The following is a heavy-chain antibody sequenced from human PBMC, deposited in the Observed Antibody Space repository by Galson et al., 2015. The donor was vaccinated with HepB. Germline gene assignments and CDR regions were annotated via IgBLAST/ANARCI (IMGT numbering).Heavy chain of an antibody. J-gene: IGHJ4*02. V-gene: IGHV3-15*07. Sequence: SLRLSCAASGFTFNNAWMNWVRQAPGKGLEWVGRIKSKTAGGTTDYAAPVKGRFTISRDDSKNTLYLQMNSLKTEDTAVYYCTTQRAVGDLEYWGQGTLVTVSS. CDR3: TTQRAVGDLEY. CDR1: GFTFNNAW. D-gene: IGHD3-3*01. CDR2: IKSKTAGGTT.